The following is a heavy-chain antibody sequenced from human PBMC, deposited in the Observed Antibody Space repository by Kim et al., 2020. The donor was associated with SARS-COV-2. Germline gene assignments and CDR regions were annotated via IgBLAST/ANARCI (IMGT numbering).Heavy chain of an antibody. Sequence: QKFQGRVTITADESTSTAYMELSSLRSEDTAVYYCARTYSSSWYDDWFDPWGQGTLVTVSS. J-gene: IGHJ5*02. D-gene: IGHD6-13*01. CDR3: ARTYSSSWYDDWFDP. V-gene: IGHV1-69*01.